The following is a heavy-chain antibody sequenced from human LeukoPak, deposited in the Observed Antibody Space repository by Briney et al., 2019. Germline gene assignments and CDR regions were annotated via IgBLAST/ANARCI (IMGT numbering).Heavy chain of an antibody. J-gene: IGHJ4*02. V-gene: IGHV3-53*01. CDR3: ASSFGGPFDC. CDR2: IYSGGST. Sequence: PGGSLRLSCAASGFTVSSNYMSGVRQAPGKGLEWVSVIYSGGSTYYSDSVTGRFTISRDNAQNTLYPQMNSLRAEDTAVYYCASSFGGPFDCWAREPWSPSPQ. CDR1: GFTVSSNY. D-gene: IGHD3-16*01.